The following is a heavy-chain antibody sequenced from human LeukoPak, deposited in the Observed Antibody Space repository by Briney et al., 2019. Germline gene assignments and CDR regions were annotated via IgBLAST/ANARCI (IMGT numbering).Heavy chain of an antibody. V-gene: IGHV3-15*01. Sequence: GACLRLSWAASGFTLSNAWMSWVRQAPGKGLEWVGRSKSKTDGGTTDYAAPVKGRFTISRDDSKNTLYLQKNSLKTEDKAEYYCSTTVDRGMGGDAFDMWGKGTKVTVSS. CDR2: SKSKTDGGTT. J-gene: IGHJ3*02. D-gene: IGHD3-16*01. CDR3: STTVDRGMGGDAFDM. CDR1: GFTLSNAW.